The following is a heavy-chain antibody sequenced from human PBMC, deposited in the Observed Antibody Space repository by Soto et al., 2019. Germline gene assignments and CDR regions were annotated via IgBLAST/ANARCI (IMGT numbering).Heavy chain of an antibody. CDR1: VGTFSRHA. D-gene: IGHD3-22*01. V-gene: IGHV1-69*01. J-gene: IGHJ4*02. CDR3: ARGWGYDSNDYYYAY. CDR2: IIPIFGTA. Sequence: QVQLVQSGAEVSKTGSSVKVSCKASVGTFSRHAISWVRQAPGQGLEWMGGIIPIFGTANHAQKFQGRVTIIADESTSTVYMELSSLRSEDTAMYYCARGWGYDSNDYYYAYWGQGTLVIVSS.